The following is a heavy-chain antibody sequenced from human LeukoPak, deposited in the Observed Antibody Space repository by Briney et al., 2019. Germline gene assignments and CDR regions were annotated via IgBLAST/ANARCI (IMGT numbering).Heavy chain of an antibody. CDR2: HYHTGRI. CDR3: ARDGSDNWGLFDN. D-gene: IGHD1-1*01. J-gene: IGHJ4*02. CDR1: GGSISSRGFF. Sequence: SGTLSLTCPVSGGSISSRGFFWGWIRQPPGKGPEWIGSHYHTGRIYHNPSLNSRVTISVDTSKTQSSLKLSSVTDADTAVYYCARDGSDNWGLFDNWGRGTLVTASS. V-gene: IGHV4-39*07.